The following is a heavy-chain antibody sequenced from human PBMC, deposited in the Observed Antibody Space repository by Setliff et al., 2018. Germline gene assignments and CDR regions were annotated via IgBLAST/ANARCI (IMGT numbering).Heavy chain of an antibody. Sequence: SETLSLTCTVSGGSISSYYWSWIRQPAGKGLEWIGHIYIVGSANYNPSLKSRVTMSIGTSKNQFSLKLNSVTAADMAVYYCAREQWLDPPGYYYMDVWAKGTTVTVSS. J-gene: IGHJ6*03. V-gene: IGHV4-4*07. CDR3: AREQWLDPPGYYYMDV. D-gene: IGHD6-19*01. CDR1: GGSISSYY. CDR2: IYIVGSA.